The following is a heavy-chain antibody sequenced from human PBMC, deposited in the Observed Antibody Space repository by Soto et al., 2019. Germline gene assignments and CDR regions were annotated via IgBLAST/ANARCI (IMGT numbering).Heavy chain of an antibody. D-gene: IGHD6-6*01. V-gene: IGHV3-49*04. CDR1: GFTFGDYA. Sequence: GGSLRLSCTASGFTFGDYAMSWVRQAPGKGLEWVGFIRSKAYGGTTEYAASVKVRFTISRDDSKSIAYLQMNSLKTEATAVDFYTQAPSIAARLEYFQHWGQGTLVTVS. CDR2: IRSKAYGGTT. J-gene: IGHJ1*01. CDR3: TQAPSIAARLEYFQH.